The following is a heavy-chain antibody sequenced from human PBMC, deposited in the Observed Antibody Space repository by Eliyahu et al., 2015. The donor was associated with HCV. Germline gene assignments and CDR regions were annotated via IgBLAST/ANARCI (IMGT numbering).Heavy chain of an antibody. CDR3: ARGTPVYGDYELSNFDY. CDR1: GGTFSSYA. V-gene: IGHV1-69*04. Sequence: QVQLVQSGAEVKKPGSSVKVSCKASGGTFSSYAISWVRQAPGQGLEWMGRIIPILGIANYAQKFQGRVTITADKSTSTAYMELSSLRSEDTAVYYCARGTPVYGDYELSNFDYWGQGTLVTVSS. J-gene: IGHJ4*02. CDR2: IIPILGIA. D-gene: IGHD4-17*01.